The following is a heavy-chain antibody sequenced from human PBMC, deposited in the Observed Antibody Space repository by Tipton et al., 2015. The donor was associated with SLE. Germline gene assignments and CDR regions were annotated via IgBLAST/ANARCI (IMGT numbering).Heavy chain of an antibody. J-gene: IGHJ6*03. D-gene: IGHD7-27*01. CDR3: ARDAGGSLGMESYYYYMDV. Sequence: TLSLTCSVSGGSITTYYWSWIRQPPGKGLEWIGYIYNSGSTYYNPSLKSRATMSIDTSKNQFSLNLSSVTAADTAVYYCARDAGGSLGMESYYYYMDVWGKGTTVTVSS. CDR1: GGSITTYY. V-gene: IGHV4-59*01. CDR2: IYNSGST.